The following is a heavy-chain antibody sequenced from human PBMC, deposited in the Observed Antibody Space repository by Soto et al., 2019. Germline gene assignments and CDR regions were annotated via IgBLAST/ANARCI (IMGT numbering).Heavy chain of an antibody. J-gene: IGHJ3*02. V-gene: IGHV3-11*06. CDR3: ATAPRGGEVHVSACDI. CDR1: GFTFSDYY. Sequence: QVQLVESGGGLVKPGGSLRLSCAASGFTFSDYYMSWIRQAPGKGLEWVSYISSSSSYTNYADSVKGRFTISRDNAKNSLYLQMNSLSADDTAVYYCATAPRGGEVHVSACDIWGQGTMVTFAS. D-gene: IGHD3-16*01. CDR2: ISSSSSYT.